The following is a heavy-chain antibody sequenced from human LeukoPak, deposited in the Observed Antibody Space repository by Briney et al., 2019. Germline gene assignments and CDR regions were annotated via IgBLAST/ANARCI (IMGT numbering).Heavy chain of an antibody. CDR3: ARAVGPCSGGSCYYTY. D-gene: IGHD2-15*01. Sequence: GSSVKVSCKASGYTFTSYYMHWVRQAPGQGLEWMGIINPSGGSTSYAQKFQGRVTMTRDTSTSTVYMELSSLRSEDTAVYYCARAVGPCSGGSCYYTYWGQGTLVTVSS. J-gene: IGHJ4*02. V-gene: IGHV1-46*01. CDR1: GYTFTSYY. CDR2: INPSGGST.